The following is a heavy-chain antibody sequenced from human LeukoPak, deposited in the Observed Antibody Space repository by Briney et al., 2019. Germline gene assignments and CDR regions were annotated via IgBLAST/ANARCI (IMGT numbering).Heavy chain of an antibody. Sequence: VGSLRLSCAASGFTFSLYNMNWVRQAPGKGLEWVSDISSRGDTIYYADSVRGRVTISRDNAKKSLFLQMNSLRAEDTAVYYCVRDYFGSGTYYNAYYGMDVGGQGTTVTVSS. D-gene: IGHD3-10*01. CDR1: GFTFSLYN. CDR2: ISSRGDTI. CDR3: VRDYFGSGTYYNAYYGMDV. V-gene: IGHV3-48*03. J-gene: IGHJ6*02.